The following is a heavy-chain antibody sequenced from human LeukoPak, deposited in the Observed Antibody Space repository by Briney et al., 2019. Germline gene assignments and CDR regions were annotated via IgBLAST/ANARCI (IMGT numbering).Heavy chain of an antibody. V-gene: IGHV3-7*01. Sequence: GGSLRLSCAASGFTFSSYWMSWVRQAPGKGLEWVANIKQDGSEKYYVDSVKGRFTISRDNAKNSLYLQMNSLRAEDTAVYYCARGQTTITVRGVIITTSAYYYYMDVWGKGTTVTVSS. CDR1: GFTFSSYW. CDR2: IKQDGSEK. D-gene: IGHD3-10*01. J-gene: IGHJ6*03. CDR3: ARGQTTITVRGVIITTSAYYYYMDV.